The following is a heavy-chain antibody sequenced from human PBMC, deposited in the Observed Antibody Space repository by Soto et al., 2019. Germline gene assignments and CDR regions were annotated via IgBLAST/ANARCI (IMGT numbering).Heavy chain of an antibody. V-gene: IGHV4-34*01. CDR1: GGSFKDHY. D-gene: IGHD4-4*01. J-gene: IGHJ4*01. CDR3: ARGFSNGPFHY. Sequence: SETLSLTCDVYGGSFKDHYWTWLRQSPGKGLEWLGETTHSGRTTYTPSLKSRLSILVDTSKNQFSLVLMSVTAADTAVYYCARGFSNGPFHYWGEGTLVTXSS. CDR2: TTHSGRT.